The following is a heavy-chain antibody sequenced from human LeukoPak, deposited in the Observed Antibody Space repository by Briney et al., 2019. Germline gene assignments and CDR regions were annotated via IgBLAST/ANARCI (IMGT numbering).Heavy chain of an antibody. CDR2: IYTSGST. D-gene: IGHD6-19*01. V-gene: IGHV4-4*07. J-gene: IGHJ4*02. CDR3: ARHGPRYSSGWFTDY. Sequence: PSETLSLTCTVSGGSISSYYWSWIRQPAGKGLEWIGRIYTSGSTNYNPSLKSRVTISVDTSKNQFSLKLSSVTAADTAVYYCARHGPRYSSGWFTDYWGQGTLVTVSS. CDR1: GGSISSYY.